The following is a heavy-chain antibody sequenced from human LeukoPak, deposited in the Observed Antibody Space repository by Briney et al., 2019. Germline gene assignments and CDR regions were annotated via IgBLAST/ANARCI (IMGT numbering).Heavy chain of an antibody. V-gene: IGHV4-39*07. J-gene: IGHJ4*02. CDR1: GGSISSSSYY. D-gene: IGHD6-13*01. CDR2: IYYSGST. Sequence: PETLSLTCTVSGGSISSSSYYWGWIRQPPGKGLEWIGSIYYSGSTYYNPSLKSRVTISVDTSKNQFSLKLSSVTAADTAVYYCARVVAAAVLDYWGQGTLVTVSS. CDR3: ARVVAAAVLDY.